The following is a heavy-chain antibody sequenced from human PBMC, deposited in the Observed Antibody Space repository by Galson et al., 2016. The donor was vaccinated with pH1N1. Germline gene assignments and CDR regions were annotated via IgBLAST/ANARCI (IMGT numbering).Heavy chain of an antibody. Sequence: SLRLSCAASGFTFNSFWMSWVRQAPGKGLEWVANINQDGSDKNYVASVKGRFTISRDNSKNTLYLQMNSLRAEDTAVYYCARVGAAAGGSFEYWGQGTLVTVSS. CDR3: ARVGAAAGGSFEY. CDR1: GFTFNSFW. J-gene: IGHJ4*02. D-gene: IGHD2-15*01. CDR2: INQDGSDK. V-gene: IGHV3-7*01.